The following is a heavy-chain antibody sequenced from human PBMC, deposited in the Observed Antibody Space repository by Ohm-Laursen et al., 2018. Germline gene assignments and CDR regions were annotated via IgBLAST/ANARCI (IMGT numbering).Heavy chain of an antibody. J-gene: IGHJ4*02. CDR3: ARGGYSYGHNFDY. Sequence: SETLSLTCTVSGDSISGRYWSWIRQPPGKGLEWIGNIDDNGNTNYNPSLQSRVTISINTSKNQFSLKLSSVTAADTAVYYCARGGYSYGHNFDYWGQGTLVTVSS. CDR1: GDSISGRY. CDR2: IDDNGNT. D-gene: IGHD5-18*01. V-gene: IGHV4-59*11.